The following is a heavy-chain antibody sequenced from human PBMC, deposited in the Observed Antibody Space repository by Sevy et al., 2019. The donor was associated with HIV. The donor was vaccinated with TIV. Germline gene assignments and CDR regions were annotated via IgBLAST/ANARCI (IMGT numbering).Heavy chain of an antibody. J-gene: IGHJ5*02. CDR3: ARGRRIAAAGKTSNWFDP. Sequence: ASVKVSCKASGYTFTSYDINWVRQATGQGLEWMGWMNPNSGNTGYAQKFQGRVTMTRNTSISTAYMELSSLRSEETAVYYCARGRRIAAAGKTSNWFDPWGQGTLVTVSS. CDR2: MNPNSGNT. V-gene: IGHV1-8*01. D-gene: IGHD6-13*01. CDR1: GYTFTSYD.